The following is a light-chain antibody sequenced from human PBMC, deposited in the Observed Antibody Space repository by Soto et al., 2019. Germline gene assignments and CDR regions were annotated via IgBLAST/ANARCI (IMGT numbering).Light chain of an antibody. CDR1: QSVSSN. CDR2: GAS. J-gene: IGKJ4*01. V-gene: IGKV3-15*01. Sequence: EMVMTQSPATLSVSPGERATLSCRASQSVSSNLAWYQQKPGQAPRLLIYGASTRATGIPARFSGSGSGTEFTLTISRLEPEDFAVYYCQQYGSPRFGGGTKVDI. CDR3: QQYGSPR.